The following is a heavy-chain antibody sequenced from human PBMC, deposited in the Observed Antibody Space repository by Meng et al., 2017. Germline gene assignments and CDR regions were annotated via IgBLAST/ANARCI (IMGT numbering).Heavy chain of an antibody. V-gene: IGHV4-34*01. Sequence: PGWGAALLHLSGSLALPCAVSGGSFSGYYWSWIRQPPGKGLEYIGEINHSESTNYNPSLKSRVTISVDTSKNQFSLKLSSVTAADTAVYYCAGGLRPAALGYYFDYWGQGTLVTVSS. CDR1: GGSFSGYY. CDR2: INHSEST. D-gene: IGHD3-3*02. CDR3: AGGLRPAALGYYFDY. J-gene: IGHJ4*02.